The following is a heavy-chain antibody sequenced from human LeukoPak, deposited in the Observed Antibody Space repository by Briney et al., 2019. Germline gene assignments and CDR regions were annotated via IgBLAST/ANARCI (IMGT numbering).Heavy chain of an antibody. D-gene: IGHD3-10*01. CDR1: GGSISSGGYS. CDR2: IYHSGSS. J-gene: IGHJ5*02. CDR3: ARGGDSGSYYPGA. Sequence: NPSQTLSLTCAVSGGSISSGGYSWSWIRQPPGKGLEWIGYIYHSGSSYYNPSLKSRVTISVDRSKNQFSLKLSSVTAADTAVYYCARGGDSGSYYPGAWGQGTLVTVSS. V-gene: IGHV4-30-2*01.